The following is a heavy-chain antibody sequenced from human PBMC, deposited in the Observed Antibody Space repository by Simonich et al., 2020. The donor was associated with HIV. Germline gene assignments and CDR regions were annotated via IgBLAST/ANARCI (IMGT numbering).Heavy chain of an antibody. CDR2: IKPHRGGT. Sequence: QVQLLQSGAEVKKPGASVKVSCKASGYTFTDWNIHWVRQAPGQGLEWLGRIKPHRGGTDYPHKFQGRVTMTRDTSISTAYMELSRLRSDDTAVYYCATHGPGSFSSALDIWGQGTRVTVSS. D-gene: IGHD6-6*01. CDR3: ATHGPGSFSSALDI. J-gene: IGHJ3*02. CDR1: GYTFTDWN. V-gene: IGHV1-2*07.